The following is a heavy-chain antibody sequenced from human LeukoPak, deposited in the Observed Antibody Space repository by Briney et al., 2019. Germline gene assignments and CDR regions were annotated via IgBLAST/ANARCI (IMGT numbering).Heavy chain of an antibody. CDR2: INPYNGYA. CDR3: ARGGYCTGTNCRNWFDP. V-gene: IGHV1-18*01. CDR1: GYTFTSHG. D-gene: IGHD2-2*01. Sequence: ASVKVSCKASGYTFTSHGINWVRQAPGQGLEWMGWINPYNGYANDAQKLQGRVTMTTDTSTSTAYMELRSLRSDDTAVYYCARGGYCTGTNCRNWFDPWGQGTLATVSS. J-gene: IGHJ5*02.